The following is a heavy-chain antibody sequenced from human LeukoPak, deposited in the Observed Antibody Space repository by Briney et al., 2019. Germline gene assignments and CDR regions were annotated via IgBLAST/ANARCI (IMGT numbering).Heavy chain of an antibody. Sequence: PSETLSLTCTVSGYSISSGYYWGWIRQPPGKGLEWIESIHHSGGTYYNPSLKSRVTITVDTSKNQFSLKLSSVTAADTAVYYCARERGYCSGGSCNWFDPWGQGTLVIVSS. CDR2: IHHSGGT. CDR1: GYSISSGYY. D-gene: IGHD2-15*01. J-gene: IGHJ5*02. CDR3: ARERGYCSGGSCNWFDP. V-gene: IGHV4-38-2*02.